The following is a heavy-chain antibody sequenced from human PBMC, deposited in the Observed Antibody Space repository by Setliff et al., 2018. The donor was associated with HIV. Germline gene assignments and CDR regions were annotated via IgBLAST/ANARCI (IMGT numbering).Heavy chain of an antibody. CDR1: AYTFNSYY. J-gene: IGHJ4*02. CDR2: IGPSGSST. V-gene: IGHV1-46*02. D-gene: IGHD6-6*01. Sequence: GASVKVSCKTSAYTFNSYYMHWIRQAPGQGLEWMGLIGPSGSSTTYAQNFQGRVTMSRDTSTNTVYMELGSLRSEDTAVYYCARDHIAARSVDYWGQGTLVTVSS. CDR3: ARDHIAARSVDY.